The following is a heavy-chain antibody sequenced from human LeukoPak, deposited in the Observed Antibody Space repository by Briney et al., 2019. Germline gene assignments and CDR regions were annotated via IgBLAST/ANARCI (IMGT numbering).Heavy chain of an antibody. J-gene: IGHJ4*02. CDR3: ARDGQWLPHDY. CDR1: GFTFSRYW. V-gene: IGHV3-7*03. Sequence: PGGSLRLSCAASGFTFSRYWLSWVRQAPGKGLEWVANIKEDGNEKFYVDSVKGRFTISRDNAKNSLYLQMNSLRAEDTAVYYCARDGQWLPHDYWGQGTLVTVSS. CDR2: IKEDGNEK. D-gene: IGHD6-19*01.